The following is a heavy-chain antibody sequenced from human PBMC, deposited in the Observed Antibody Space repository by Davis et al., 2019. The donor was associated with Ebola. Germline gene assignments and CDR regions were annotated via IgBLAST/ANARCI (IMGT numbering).Heavy chain of an antibody. CDR2: VYHTGST. CDR3: ARDSDQRLRVGWYFDL. V-gene: IGHV4-4*02. D-gene: IGHD3-10*01. Sequence: MPGGSLRLSCAVSGASISSSNWWNWVRQPPGKGLEWIGEVYHTGSTNYNPSLKSRVTISVDKSKNQFSLKLNSVTAADTAVYYCARDSDQRLRVGWYFDLWGRGTLVTVSS. CDR1: GASISSSNW. J-gene: IGHJ2*01.